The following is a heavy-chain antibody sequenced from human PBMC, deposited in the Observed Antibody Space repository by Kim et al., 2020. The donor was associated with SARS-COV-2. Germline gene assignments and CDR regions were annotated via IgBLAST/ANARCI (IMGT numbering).Heavy chain of an antibody. CDR3: ARRRVRGVYAFDI. CDR1: GFTFSSYS. CDR2: ISSSSSYI. D-gene: IGHD3-10*01. V-gene: IGHV3-21*01. J-gene: IGHJ3*02. Sequence: GGSLRLSCAASGFTFSSYSMNWVRQAPGKGLEWVSSISSSSSYIYYADSVKGRFTISRDNAKNSLYLQMNSLRAEDTAVYYCARRRVRGVYAFDIWGQGTMVTVSS.